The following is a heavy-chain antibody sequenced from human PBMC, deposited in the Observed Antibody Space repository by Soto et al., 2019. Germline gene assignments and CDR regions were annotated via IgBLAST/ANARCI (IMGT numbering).Heavy chain of an antibody. CDR3: ARRIMGTPPLDSFDS. CDR2: IWHSGST. CDR1: AYSISGGYN. J-gene: IGHJ4*02. Sequence: SGTLSLTCAVSAYSISGGYNWGWLRQPPEKGLEWIGSIWHSGSTYYNPSLKSRVTISVDTSKNPFSLKLGSVTAEDTAVYYCARRIMGTPPLDSFDSWGLGTLVTVSS. V-gene: IGHV4-38-2*01. D-gene: IGHD1-26*01.